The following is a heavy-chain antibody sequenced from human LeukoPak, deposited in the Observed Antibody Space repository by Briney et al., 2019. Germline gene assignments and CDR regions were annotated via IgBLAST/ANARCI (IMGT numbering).Heavy chain of an antibody. CDR3: ARDKSYCSGGSCYSRRYFDY. D-gene: IGHD2-15*01. Sequence: ASVKVSCKASGYTFTSYYMHWVRQAPGRGLEWMGIINPSGCSTSYAQKFQGRVTMTRDTSTSTVYMELSSLRSEDTAVYYCARDKSYCSGGSCYSRRYFDYWGQGTLVTVSS. CDR1: GYTFTSYY. CDR2: INPSGCST. V-gene: IGHV1-46*01. J-gene: IGHJ4*02.